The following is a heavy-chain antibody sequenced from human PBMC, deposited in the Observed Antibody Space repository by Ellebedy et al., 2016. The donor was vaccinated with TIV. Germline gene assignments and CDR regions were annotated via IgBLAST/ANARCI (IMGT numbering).Heavy chain of an antibody. J-gene: IGHJ4*02. Sequence: SETLSLTCTVSGGSISSYYWSWIRQHPGKGLEWIGYINYSGSTNYNPSLKSRVTISVDRSKNQFSLKLSSLTAADTALYYCARNSMMGAYYFDYWGQGTLVTVSS. D-gene: IGHD3-22*01. CDR3: ARNSMMGAYYFDY. CDR2: INYSGST. V-gene: IGHV4-59*01. CDR1: GGSISSYY.